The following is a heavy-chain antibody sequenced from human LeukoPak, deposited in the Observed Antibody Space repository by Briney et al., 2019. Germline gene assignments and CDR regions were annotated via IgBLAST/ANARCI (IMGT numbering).Heavy chain of an antibody. D-gene: IGHD3-22*01. CDR2: ISSSSNYI. Sequence: GGSLRLSCAASGFTFSSYSMNWVRQAPGKGLEWVSSISSSSNYIYYADSVKGRFTISRDNAKNSLYLQMNSLRAEDTAVYYCARELIYYDSSGGDYWGQGTLVTVSS. V-gene: IGHV3-21*01. CDR1: GFTFSSYS. J-gene: IGHJ4*02. CDR3: ARELIYYDSSGGDY.